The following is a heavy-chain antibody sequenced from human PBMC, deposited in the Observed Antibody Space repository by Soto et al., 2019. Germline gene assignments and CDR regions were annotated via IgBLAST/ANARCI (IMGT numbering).Heavy chain of an antibody. CDR1: GGSFSGYY. D-gene: IGHD3-3*01. CDR3: ARGRIPIFPLAPYYYYYYGMDV. J-gene: IGHJ6*02. Sequence: PSDTPSLTSAVYGGSFSGYYWSWIRQPPGKGLEWIGEINHSGSTNYNPSLKSRVTISVDTSKNQLPLKLSSVTAADTAVYYCARGRIPIFPLAPYYYYYYGMDVWGQGTTVTVFS. CDR2: INHSGST. V-gene: IGHV4-34*01.